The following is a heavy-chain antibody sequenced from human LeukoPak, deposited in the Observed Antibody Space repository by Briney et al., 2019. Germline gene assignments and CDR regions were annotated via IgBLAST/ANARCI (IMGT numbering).Heavy chain of an antibody. V-gene: IGHV1-18*04. CDR1: GYTFTGYY. D-gene: IGHD1-14*01. CDR2: ISAYNGNT. Sequence: ASVKVSCKASGYTFTGYYMHWVRQAPGQGLEWMGWISAYNGNTNYAQKLQGRVTMTTDTSTSTAYMELRSLRSDDTAVYYCARDLSGGITVDYWGQGTLVTVSS. J-gene: IGHJ4*02. CDR3: ARDLSGGITVDY.